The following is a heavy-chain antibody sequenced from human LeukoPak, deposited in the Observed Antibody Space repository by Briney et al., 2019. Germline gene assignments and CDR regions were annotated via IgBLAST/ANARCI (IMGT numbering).Heavy chain of an antibody. CDR2: INPDGSEK. D-gene: IGHD3-10*01. J-gene: IGHJ4*02. CDR3: ARGVWFGESLGSGSDY. Sequence: GGSLRLSCAASGFTFSTYWMNWVRRAPGKGLEWVANINPDGSEKNYVDSVKGRFTISRDNAKNSLYLQMNSPRVEDTAVYYCARGVWFGESLGSGSDYWGQGTLVTVSS. CDR1: GFTFSTYW. V-gene: IGHV3-7*01.